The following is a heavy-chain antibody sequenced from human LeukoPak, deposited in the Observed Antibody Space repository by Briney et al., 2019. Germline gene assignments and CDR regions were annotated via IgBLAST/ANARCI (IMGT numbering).Heavy chain of an antibody. CDR3: AREAPGSNYFDY. Sequence: SETLSLTCTVSGGSISSYYWSWIRQPPGKGLEWIGYIYYSGSTNYNPSLKSRVTISVDTSKNQSSLKLSSVTAADTAVYYCAREAPGSNYFDYWGQGTLVTVSS. J-gene: IGHJ4*02. V-gene: IGHV4-59*01. CDR2: IYYSGST. CDR1: GGSISSYY. D-gene: IGHD2-15*01.